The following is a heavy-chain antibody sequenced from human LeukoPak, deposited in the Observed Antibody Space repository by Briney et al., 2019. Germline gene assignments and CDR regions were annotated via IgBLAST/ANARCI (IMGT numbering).Heavy chain of an antibody. J-gene: IGHJ4*02. D-gene: IGHD4-17*01. Sequence: GASVKVSCKASGYTFTGYYMHWVRQAPGQGLEWMGWINPNSGGTSYAQKFQGRVTMTRDTSISTAYMELSRLRSDDTAVYYCAADYGDSGFDYWGQGTLVTVSS. CDR3: AADYGDSGFDY. V-gene: IGHV1-2*02. CDR1: GYTFTGYY. CDR2: INPNSGGT.